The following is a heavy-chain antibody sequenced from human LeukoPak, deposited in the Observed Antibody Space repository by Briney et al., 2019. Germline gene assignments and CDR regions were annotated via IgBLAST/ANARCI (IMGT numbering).Heavy chain of an antibody. CDR2: IRYTSET. CDR3: AKDRSQEAIYKGALDV. CDR1: GFILSQYG. D-gene: IGHD5-24*01. Sequence: GGSLRLSCAASGFILSQYGFNWVRQAPGKGLEWVSHIRYTSETFYADSVEGRFSISRDNSKNTVYLQMNSLRTEDTALYYCAKDRSQEAIYKGALDVWGQGTTVTVSS. V-gene: IGHV3-48*04. J-gene: IGHJ6*02.